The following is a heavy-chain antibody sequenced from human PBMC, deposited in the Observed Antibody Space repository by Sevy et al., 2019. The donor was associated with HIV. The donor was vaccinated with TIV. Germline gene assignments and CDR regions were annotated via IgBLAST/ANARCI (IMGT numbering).Heavy chain of an antibody. V-gene: IGHV3-21*01. J-gene: IGHJ4*02. CDR2: ISSSSSYI. CDR3: ASQSSSTSFTEN. CDR1: GFTFSSYS. Sequence: GGSLRLSCAASGFTFSSYSMNWVRQAPGKGLEWVSSISSSSSYIYYADSVKGRFTISRDNAKNSLYLQMNSLRAEDTAVYYCASQSSSTSFTENWGQGTLVTVSS. D-gene: IGHD2-2*01.